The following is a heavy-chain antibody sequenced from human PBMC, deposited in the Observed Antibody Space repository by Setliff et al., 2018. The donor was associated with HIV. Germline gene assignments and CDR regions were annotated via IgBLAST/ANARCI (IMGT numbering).Heavy chain of an antibody. D-gene: IGHD5-18*01. CDR2: IYTSGST. Sequence: LSLTCTVSGGSISSYYWSWIRQPPGKGLEWIGYIYTSGSTNYNPSLKSRVTISVDTSKNQFSLKLSSVTAADTAVYYCAAWDPSRGYSYGYFDYWGQGTLVTVSS. CDR3: AAWDPSRGYSYGYFDY. J-gene: IGHJ4*02. CDR1: GGSISSYY. V-gene: IGHV4-4*08.